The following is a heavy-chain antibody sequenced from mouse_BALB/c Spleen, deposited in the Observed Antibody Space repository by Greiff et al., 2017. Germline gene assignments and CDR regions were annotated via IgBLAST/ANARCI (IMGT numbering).Heavy chain of an antibody. Sequence: EVKLVESGGGLVKPGGSLKLSCAASGFTFSSYAMSWVRQTPEKRLEWVASISSGGSTYYPDSVKGRFTISRDNARNILYLQMSSLRSEDTAMYYWSRGVYWYFDVWGAGTTVTVSS. V-gene: IGHV5-6-5*01. CDR3: SRGVYWYFDV. CDR2: ISSGGST. J-gene: IGHJ1*01. CDR1: GFTFSSYA.